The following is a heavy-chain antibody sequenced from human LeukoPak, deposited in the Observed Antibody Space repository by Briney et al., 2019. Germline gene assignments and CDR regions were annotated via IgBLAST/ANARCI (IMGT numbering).Heavy chain of an antibody. CDR1: GFTFSNYD. D-gene: IGHD5-18*01. CDR3: ARDAVDTANAV. V-gene: IGHV3-30*03. J-gene: IGHJ6*02. Sequence: GGSLRLSCAASGFTFSNYDIHWVRQAPGKGLEWVAVISYGGSKKYYADSVKGRFTISRDNAKNTLYLQMNSLRAEDTAVYYCARDAVDTANAVWGQGTTVTVSS. CDR2: ISYGGSKK.